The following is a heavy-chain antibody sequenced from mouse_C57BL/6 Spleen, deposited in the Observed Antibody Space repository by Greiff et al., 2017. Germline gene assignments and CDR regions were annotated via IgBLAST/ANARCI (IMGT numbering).Heavy chain of an antibody. Sequence: QVQLQQPGAELVRPGSSVKLSCKASGYTFTSYWMHWVKQRPIQGLEWIGNIDPSDSETHYNQKFKDKATLTVEKSSSTAYMQLSSLTSEDSAVYYCARNGSSPYFDYWGQGTTLTVSS. J-gene: IGHJ2*01. CDR3: ARNGSSPYFDY. V-gene: IGHV1-52*01. CDR2: IDPSDSET. CDR1: GYTFTSYW. D-gene: IGHD1-1*01.